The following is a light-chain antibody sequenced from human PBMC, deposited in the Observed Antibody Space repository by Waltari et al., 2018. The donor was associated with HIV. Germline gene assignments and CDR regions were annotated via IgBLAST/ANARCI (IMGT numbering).Light chain of an antibody. CDR2: EVS. CDR1: SSDVGGSNF. J-gene: IGLJ2*01. CDR3: TSYTSSSTPVR. V-gene: IGLV2-14*01. Sequence: QSALTQPASVSGSPGQSITIPCTGTSSDVGGSNFVSRDQHHPGKAPKRMVYEVSDRPSGVSNRVSGSKAGNTASLTISGLQAEDEADYYCTSYTSSSTPVRFGGGTKLTVL.